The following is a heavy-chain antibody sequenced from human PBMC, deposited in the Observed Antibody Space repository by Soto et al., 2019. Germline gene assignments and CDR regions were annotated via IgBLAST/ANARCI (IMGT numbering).Heavy chain of an antibody. Sequence: ASVKVSCKASGFTFTSSAVQWVRQARGQRLEWIGWIVVGSGNTNYAQKFQERVTITRDMSTSTAYMELSSLRSEDTAVYYCAADYDILTGYYYGMDVWGQGTTVTVPS. CDR2: IVVGSGNT. CDR1: GFTFTSSA. D-gene: IGHD3-9*01. V-gene: IGHV1-58*01. CDR3: AADYDILTGYYYGMDV. J-gene: IGHJ6*02.